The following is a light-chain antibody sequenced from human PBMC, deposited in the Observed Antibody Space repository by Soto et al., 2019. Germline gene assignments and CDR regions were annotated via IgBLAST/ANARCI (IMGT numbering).Light chain of an antibody. J-gene: IGKJ1*01. CDR1: QSVSSNF. CDR3: QQYDSSPT. CDR2: GAS. V-gene: IGKV3-20*01. Sequence: EIVLTQSPGTLSSSPGERATLSCRASQSVSSNFLAWYQQQPGQTPMLLIYGASSRATGIPYRFSGSGSGTDFSLTISRLEPEDFAVYYCQQYDSSPTFGQGTKVEMK.